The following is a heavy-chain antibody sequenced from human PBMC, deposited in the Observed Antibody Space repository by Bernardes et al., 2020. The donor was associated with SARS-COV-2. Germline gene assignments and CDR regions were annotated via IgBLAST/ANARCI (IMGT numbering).Heavy chain of an antibody. Sequence: SVKVSCKVSGYTLTEISMHWVRQAPEKGLEWMGSFDPEDGETIYAQKFQGRVTMTEDTSTDTSYMEVRNLRSDDTAVYYCASSRWLIPPDYWGQGTLVTVSS. V-gene: IGHV1-24*01. CDR2: FDPEDGET. J-gene: IGHJ4*02. D-gene: IGHD6-19*01. CDR1: GYTLTEIS. CDR3: ASSRWLIPPDY.